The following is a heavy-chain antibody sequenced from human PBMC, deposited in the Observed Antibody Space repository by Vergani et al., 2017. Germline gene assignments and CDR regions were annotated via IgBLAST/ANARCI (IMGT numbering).Heavy chain of an antibody. D-gene: IGHD6-19*01. V-gene: IGHV3-74*01. CDR3: AKVGRSEVAGTFGAFDI. CDR1: GFSFSGYW. CDR2: IKSDGSIT. Sequence: EVQLVESGGGLIHPGGSLRLSCEGSGFSFSGYWMHWVRQSPEKGLVWVSRIKSDGSITNYADSVKGRFTISRDNSKNTLFLHMNSLRPEDTAVYYCAKVGRSEVAGTFGAFDIWVQGTMVTVSS. J-gene: IGHJ3*02.